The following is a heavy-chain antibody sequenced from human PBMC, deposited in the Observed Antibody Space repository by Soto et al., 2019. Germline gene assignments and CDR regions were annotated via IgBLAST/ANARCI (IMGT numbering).Heavy chain of an antibody. J-gene: IGHJ3*02. Sequence: EVHLLESGGGLVQPGGSLRLSCAASGFTFNTYAMSWVRQAPGQGLEWVSAISGSGFSTYYADSVKGRFSISSDSSKNTLFLQMNSLRADDMAVYFCATFTFGRPFDTWGQGTMVTVSS. CDR1: GFTFNTYA. CDR3: ATFTFGRPFDT. V-gene: IGHV3-23*01. D-gene: IGHD3-16*01. CDR2: ISGSGFST.